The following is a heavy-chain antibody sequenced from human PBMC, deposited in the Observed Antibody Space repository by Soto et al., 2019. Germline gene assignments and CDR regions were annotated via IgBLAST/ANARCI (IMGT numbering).Heavy chain of an antibody. CDR2: ISYDGSNK. CDR1: GFTFSSYG. D-gene: IGHD3-3*01. Sequence: GGSLRLSCAASGFTFSSYGMHWVRQAPGKGLEWVAVISYDGSNKYYADSVKGRFTISRDNSKNTLYLQMNSLRAEDTAVYYCAKDLLGSPRSVWGQGTLVTVSS. J-gene: IGHJ4*02. V-gene: IGHV3-30*18. CDR3: AKDLLGSPRSV.